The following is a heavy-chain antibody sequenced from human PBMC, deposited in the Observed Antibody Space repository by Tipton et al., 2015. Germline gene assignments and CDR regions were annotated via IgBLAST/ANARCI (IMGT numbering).Heavy chain of an antibody. CDR1: GFSFDDYA. CDR3: AKTTGLQYGGTLRSFDY. Sequence: SLRLSCAASGFSFDDYAMVWVRQGPGKGLEWVSGISWNSGTRGYADSVKGRFTISRGNAKNSLYLQMSSLRAEDTALYYCAKTTGLQYGGTLRSFDYWGQGTLVTVSS. CDR2: ISWNSGTR. J-gene: IGHJ4*02. V-gene: IGHV3-9*01. D-gene: IGHD1-26*01.